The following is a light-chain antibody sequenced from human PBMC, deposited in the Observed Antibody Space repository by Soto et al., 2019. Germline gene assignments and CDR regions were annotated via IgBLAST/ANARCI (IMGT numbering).Light chain of an antibody. CDR2: EVN. V-gene: IGLV2-14*01. J-gene: IGLJ1*01. CDR1: RSDIGDSNF. CDR3: ASFRSGTILV. Sequence: ALTQPASVSGSPGQSVTISCTGPRSDIGDSNFISWYQHSPGKAPRLLIYEVNNRPSGVSKRFSGSKAGNTASLTISGLLDDDEAHYFCASFRSGTILVFGSGTKVTVL.